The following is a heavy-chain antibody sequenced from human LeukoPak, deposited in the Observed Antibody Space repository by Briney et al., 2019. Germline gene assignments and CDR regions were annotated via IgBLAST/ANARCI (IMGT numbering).Heavy chain of an antibody. CDR2: INPSGGST. V-gene: IGHV1-46*01. CDR1: GYTFTSYY. CDR3: AREVQNYLPLDY. J-gene: IGHJ4*02. Sequence: ASVKVSCKASGYTFTSYYMHWVRQAPGQGLEWMGIINPSGGSTSYAQKFQGRVTMTTDTSTSTAYMELRSLRSDDTAVYYCAREVQNYLPLDYWGQGTLVTVSS. D-gene: IGHD5-24*01.